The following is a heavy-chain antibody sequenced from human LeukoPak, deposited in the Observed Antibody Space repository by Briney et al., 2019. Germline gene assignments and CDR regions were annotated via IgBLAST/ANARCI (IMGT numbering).Heavy chain of an antibody. J-gene: IGHJ4*02. V-gene: IGHV3-7*01. Sequence: GGSLRLSCAASGFTFNTYTMNWVRQAPGKGLEWVANIRQDGDLKHYVDSVRGRFTISRDNAENSLYLQMNSLRAEDTAIYYCAREIVGTIKSYFDYWGQGTLVTASS. CDR1: GFTFNTYT. CDR2: IRQDGDLK. CDR3: AREIVGTIKSYFDY. D-gene: IGHD1-26*01.